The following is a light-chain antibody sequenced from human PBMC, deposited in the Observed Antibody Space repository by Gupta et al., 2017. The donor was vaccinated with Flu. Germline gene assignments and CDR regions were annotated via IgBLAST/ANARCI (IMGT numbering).Light chain of an antibody. CDR2: LNSDGSH. CDR1: SRHSSYA. J-gene: IGLJ2*01. V-gene: IGLV4-69*01. Sequence: QLVLPPSLSASASLGASVKLTCTLGSRHSSYATAWHQQQPEKGPRYLLMLNSDGSHTTGVGNPDRFSGSGSGAYRYLTISSAEAEDDDDYYCQTRSTGIHVFGGGTKLTVL. CDR3: QTRSTGIHV.